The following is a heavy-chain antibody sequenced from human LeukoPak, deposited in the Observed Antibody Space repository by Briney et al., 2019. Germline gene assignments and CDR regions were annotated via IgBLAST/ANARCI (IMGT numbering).Heavy chain of an antibody. D-gene: IGHD5-12*01. CDR1: GFTFSSYV. Sequence: GGSLRLSCAASGFTFSSYVMSWVRQAPGKGLEWVSAISGSGGSTYYADSVKGRFTISRDNSKDTLYLQMNSLRAEDTAVYYCARNENSGWGYFGYWGQGTLDTVSS. V-gene: IGHV3-23*01. CDR3: ARNENSGWGYFGY. J-gene: IGHJ4*02. CDR2: ISGSGGST.